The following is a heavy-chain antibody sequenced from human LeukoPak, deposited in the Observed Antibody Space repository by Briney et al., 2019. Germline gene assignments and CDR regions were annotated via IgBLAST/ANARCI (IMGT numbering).Heavy chain of an antibody. D-gene: IGHD3-9*01. CDR1: GGSMNSYY. CDR2: IYNSGST. CDR3: ARAHFDWLFGVRYFDY. Sequence: SETLSLTCSVSGGSMNSYYWSWIRQSPGKGLEWIGYIYNSGSTNYNPSLQSRVTISVDTSKNQFSLKLYSVTAADTAVYYCARAHFDWLFGVRYFDYWGQGTLVTVSS. V-gene: IGHV4-59*01. J-gene: IGHJ4*02.